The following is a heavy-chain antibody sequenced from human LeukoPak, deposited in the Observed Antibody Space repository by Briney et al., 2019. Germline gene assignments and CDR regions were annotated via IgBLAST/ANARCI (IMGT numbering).Heavy chain of an antibody. V-gene: IGHV3-48*03. Sequence: GGSLRLSCVASGFTFSSYEMNWVRQAPGKGLEWVSYISSSGSTIYYADSVKGRFTISRDNAKNSLYLQMNSLRAEDTAVYYCARARCSSTSCYRGYYGMDVWGQGTTVTVSS. D-gene: IGHD2-2*01. CDR3: ARARCSSTSCYRGYYGMDV. CDR2: ISSSGSTI. CDR1: GFTFSSYE. J-gene: IGHJ6*02.